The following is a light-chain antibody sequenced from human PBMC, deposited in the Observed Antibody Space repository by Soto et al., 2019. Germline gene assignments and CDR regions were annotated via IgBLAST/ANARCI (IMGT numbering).Light chain of an antibody. V-gene: IGKV3-15*01. J-gene: IGKJ1*01. CDR1: QSLSSN. CDR3: QQYNIWPWT. CDR2: GAS. Sequence: DTVLTQSPATLSVSPGERAAVSCRASQSLSSNLAWYQQKPGQAPRLLIIGASDRVTGIPARFSGSGSGTEFTLSISSLQSDDFALYYCQQYNIWPWTFGVGTKVEIK.